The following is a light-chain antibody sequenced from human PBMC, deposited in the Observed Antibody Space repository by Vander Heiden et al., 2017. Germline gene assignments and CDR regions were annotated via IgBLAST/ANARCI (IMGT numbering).Light chain of an antibody. J-gene: IGLJ2*01. CDR3: ASWDESLSGVV. CDR1: RSNLATNY. V-gene: IGLV1-47*01. Sequence: QSVLTQPPSASGPPGQRVSISCSGSRSNLATNYVYWYQQLPGTAPKLLIYMSSQRPAGVPDRFSGSKSGTAASLAISGLRSEDEADYYCASWDESLSGVVFGGGTKLTVL. CDR2: MSS.